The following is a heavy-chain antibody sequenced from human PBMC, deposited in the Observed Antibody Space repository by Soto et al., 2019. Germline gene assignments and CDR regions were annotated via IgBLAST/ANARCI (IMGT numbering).Heavy chain of an antibody. J-gene: IGHJ4*02. CDR2: IYPDDSDT. CDR1: GYTFTNYW. V-gene: IGHV5-51*03. D-gene: IGHD3-10*01. Sequence: EVQLVQSGAEVKKPGESLKISCKASGYTFTNYWIGWARQMPGKGLEWMGIIYPDDSDTRYSPAFQGQVTISADKSINTAYLQWSSLKASDTAMYYCARRGRYYGSGSLLLVGLDYWGQGTVVTVSS. CDR3: ARRGRYYGSGSLLLVGLDY.